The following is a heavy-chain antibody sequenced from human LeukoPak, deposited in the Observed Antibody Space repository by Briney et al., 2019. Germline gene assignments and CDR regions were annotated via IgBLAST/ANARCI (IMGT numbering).Heavy chain of an antibody. J-gene: IGHJ4*02. D-gene: IGHD1-26*01. CDR1: GFTFSNYW. CDR2: IKEDGSMK. V-gene: IGHV3-7*01. Sequence: GGSLSLSCADSGFTFSNYWMSWVRQAPGRGLEWVANIKEDGSMKQYVDSVKGRFTISRDNAKRSLYLQMSSLKAEDSAVYYCARDEISGYFVYWGQGTLVTVSS. CDR3: ARDEISGYFVY.